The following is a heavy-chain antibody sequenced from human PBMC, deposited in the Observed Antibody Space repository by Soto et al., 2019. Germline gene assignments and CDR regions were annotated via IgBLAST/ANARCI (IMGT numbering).Heavy chain of an antibody. J-gene: IGHJ4*02. D-gene: IGHD3-3*01. CDR3: ARDNNDFWSLYPLAFDY. V-gene: IGHV4-4*07. CDR2: VSTSGNV. Sequence: PSVTLSLPGIASAGSLTKYYRSWIRQPAGRGLEWSGRVSTSGNVVSKASLRSRLTMSVDTSKNQFSLRLTSVTSADTAVYYCARDNNDFWSLYPLAFDYWGQGALVTVSS. CDR1: AGSLTKYY.